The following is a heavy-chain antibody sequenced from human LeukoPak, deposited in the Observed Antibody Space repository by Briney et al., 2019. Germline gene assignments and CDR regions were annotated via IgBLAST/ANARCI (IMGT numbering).Heavy chain of an antibody. Sequence: GGSLRLSCAGSRFLFSSYEMNWVRQAPGKGLEWVSYISTSGGTIYYADSVKGRFTISRDNAKNSLYLQMNSLRAEDTAVYYCARDSYYGGTQDYWGQGTLVTVSS. CDR1: RFLFSSYE. J-gene: IGHJ4*02. CDR3: ARDSYYGGTQDY. V-gene: IGHV3-48*03. D-gene: IGHD4-23*01. CDR2: ISTSGGTI.